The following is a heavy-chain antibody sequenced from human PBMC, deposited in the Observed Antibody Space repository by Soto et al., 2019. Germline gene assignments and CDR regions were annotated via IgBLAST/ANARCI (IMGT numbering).Heavy chain of an antibody. CDR1: GFTFGDFG. CDR2: ISAGADAT. CDR3: AKKLTTYAVDPADY. Sequence: LGGSLRLSCASSGFTFGDFGMSWVRQAPGKGLEWVAVISAGADATYYAASVKGRFTLSRDNSKNILYLQMNSLTVADTAVYYCAKKLTTYAVDPADYWGQGTQVTVSS. J-gene: IGHJ4*02. V-gene: IGHV3-23*01. D-gene: IGHD3-3*01.